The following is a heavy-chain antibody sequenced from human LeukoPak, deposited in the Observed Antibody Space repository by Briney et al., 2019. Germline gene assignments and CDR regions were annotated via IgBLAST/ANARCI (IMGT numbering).Heavy chain of an antibody. CDR3: ARDVFAAAGTFDY. J-gene: IGHJ4*02. Sequence: PSETLSLTCSVSGVSISSGSFYWRWLRQPAGRGLEWLGRIYPSGSTNYNPSLESRVTISVDTSKNQFSLKLSSVTAADTAVYYCARDVFAAAGTFDYWGQGALVTVSS. D-gene: IGHD6-13*01. V-gene: IGHV4-61*02. CDR2: IYPSGST. CDR1: GVSISSGSFY.